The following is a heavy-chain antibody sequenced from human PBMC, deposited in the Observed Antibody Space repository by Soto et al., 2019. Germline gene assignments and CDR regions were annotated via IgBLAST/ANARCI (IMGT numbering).Heavy chain of an antibody. CDR1: GDTFTDYY. CDR3: ARESGGATATLDYYYFYMDV. V-gene: IGHV1-2*04. J-gene: IGHJ6*03. CDR2: INPNSGVT. Sequence: QVQLVQSGAEVKKPGASVTVSCRSSGDTFTDYYMHWVRQAPGQGLEWMGWINPNSGVTKYAQKFQGWVTMTRDTSIRNVYMQLGRLGSDEPAVYYCARESGGATATLDYYYFYMDVWGTGTTVTVSS. D-gene: IGHD5-12*01.